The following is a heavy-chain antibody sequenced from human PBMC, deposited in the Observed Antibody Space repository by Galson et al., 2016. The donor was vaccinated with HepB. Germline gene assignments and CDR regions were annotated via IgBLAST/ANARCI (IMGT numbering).Heavy chain of an antibody. CDR1: GFTFSNYA. D-gene: IGHD6-13*01. CDR3: MSYSDAWYSGF. CDR2: ISGSGDRR. J-gene: IGHJ3*01. Sequence: SLRLSCAASGFTFSNYAMSWVRQAPGKGLEWVSVISGSGDRRYYADSVKGRFIISRDNSKNTVYLQMNSLRGDDTAVYYCMSYSDAWYSGFWGQGTMVTVSS. V-gene: IGHV3-23*01.